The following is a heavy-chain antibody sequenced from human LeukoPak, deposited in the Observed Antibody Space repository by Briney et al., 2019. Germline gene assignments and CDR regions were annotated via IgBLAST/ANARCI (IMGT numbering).Heavy chain of an antibody. CDR2: INPEETTI. CDR1: GFVFSKYW. D-gene: IGHD1-1*01. J-gene: IGHJ4*02. V-gene: IGHV3-74*01. CDR3: VSGGLEPSDY. Sequence: QSGGSLRLSCAASGFVFSKYWMQWVRQAAGKGLVWVSRINPEETTINYADSVKGRFTISRDNARNTLYLQMDSLRVEDVGIYYCVSGGLEPSDYWGQGTLVSVSS.